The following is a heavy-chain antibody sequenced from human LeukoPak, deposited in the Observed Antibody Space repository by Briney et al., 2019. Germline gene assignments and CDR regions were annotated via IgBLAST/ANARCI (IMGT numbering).Heavy chain of an antibody. D-gene: IGHD3-3*01. V-gene: IGHV1-2*02. Sequence: GSVKVSCKTSGYSFTDYYIHWVRQAPGQGLEWMGWINTKSGRTSSARKFQGRVTMTRDPSITTVYMDMAWLTSDDTAIYFCARADFIDAGPYLIGPWGQGTLVTVFS. J-gene: IGHJ5*02. CDR1: GYSFTDYY. CDR3: ARADFIDAGPYLIGP. CDR2: INTKSGRT.